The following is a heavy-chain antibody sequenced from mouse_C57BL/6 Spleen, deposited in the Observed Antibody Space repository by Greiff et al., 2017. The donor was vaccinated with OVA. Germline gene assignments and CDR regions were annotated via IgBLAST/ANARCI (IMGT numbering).Heavy chain of an antibody. D-gene: IGHD2-3*01. Sequence: EVQVVESGGGLVKPVGSLKLSCAASGFTFSSYAMSWVRQTPEKRLEWVATISDGGSYTYYPDNVKGRFTISRDNAKNNLYLQMSHLKSEDTAMYYCATGGDGGYFDYWGQGTTLTVSS. CDR3: ATGGDGGYFDY. V-gene: IGHV5-4*01. CDR2: ISDGGSYT. J-gene: IGHJ2*01. CDR1: GFTFSSYA.